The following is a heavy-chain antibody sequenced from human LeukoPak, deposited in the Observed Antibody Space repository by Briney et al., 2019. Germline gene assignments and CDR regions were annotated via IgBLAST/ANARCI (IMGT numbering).Heavy chain of an antibody. CDR3: ENEGGGAFDI. V-gene: IGHV3-7*01. Sequence: GGSLRLSCAASGFTFITYWMTWVRQAPGKGLEWVATIKQDGSEKYYVDSVKGRFTISRDNAKNSLFLQMKSLRAEDTAVDYCENEGGGAFDIWGQGTMVTVSS. J-gene: IGHJ3*02. CDR2: IKQDGSEK. D-gene: IGHD3-16*01. CDR1: GFTFITYW.